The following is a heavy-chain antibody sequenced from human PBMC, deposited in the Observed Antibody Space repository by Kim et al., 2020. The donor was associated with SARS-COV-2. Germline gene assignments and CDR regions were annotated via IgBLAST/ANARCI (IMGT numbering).Heavy chain of an antibody. CDR3: AADGAFASGYDYLAVGFDH. J-gene: IGHJ4*02. D-gene: IGHD5-12*01. V-gene: IGHV1-58*01. CDR1: GFTFSSTA. Sequence: SVKVSCKASGFTFSSTAVQWVRQARGQGLEWIGGIVVGSGVANYAQKFEERITIARDLSTNTAYMELNSLRSDDTAVYYCAADGAFASGYDYLAVGFDHWGQGTLVTVSS. CDR2: IVVGSGVA.